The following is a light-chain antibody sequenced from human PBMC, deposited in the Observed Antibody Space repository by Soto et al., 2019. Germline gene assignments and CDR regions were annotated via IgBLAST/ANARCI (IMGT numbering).Light chain of an antibody. CDR1: QSLLHSNGYNY. V-gene: IGKV2-28*01. J-gene: IGKJ1*01. Sequence: DIVMTQSPLSLPVTPGEPASISCRSSQSLLHSNGYNYLDWYLQKPGQSPQILIYLGSNRASGVPDRFSGSGSGTDFTLKLSRLEAEDGGVSYCKQALQTPTFGQGTKADIK. CDR2: LGS. CDR3: KQALQTPT.